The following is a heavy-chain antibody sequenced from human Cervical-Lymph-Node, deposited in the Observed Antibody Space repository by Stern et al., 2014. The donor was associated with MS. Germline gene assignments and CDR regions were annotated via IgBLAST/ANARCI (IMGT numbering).Heavy chain of an antibody. CDR3: THVIVTYYRFDY. CDR2: IYWDDDK. V-gene: IGHV2-5*02. J-gene: IGHJ4*02. CDR1: GFSLSTNVVA. D-gene: IGHD3-22*01. Sequence: ESGPTLVKPTQTLTLICTFSGFSLSTNVVAVGWIRQPPGKALEWLALIYWDDDKRYSPSLKSRLTIAKDTSKNQVVLTMTNMDPVDTATYYCTHVIVTYYRFDYWGQGTLVTVSS.